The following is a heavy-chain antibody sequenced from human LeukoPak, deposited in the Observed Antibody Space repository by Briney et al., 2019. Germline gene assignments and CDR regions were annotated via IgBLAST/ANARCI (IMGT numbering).Heavy chain of an antibody. J-gene: IGHJ5*02. CDR1: GFTFSSYA. V-gene: IGHV3-23*01. CDR2: ISGSGGST. Sequence: GGSLRLSCAASGFTFSSYAMSWVRQAPGKGLEWVSAISGSGGSTYYADSVKGRFTISRDNSKNTLYLQMNSLRAEDTAVYYCAKTRVDTAMGTIWFDPWGQGTLVTVSS. CDR3: AKTRVDTAMGTIWFDP. D-gene: IGHD5-18*01.